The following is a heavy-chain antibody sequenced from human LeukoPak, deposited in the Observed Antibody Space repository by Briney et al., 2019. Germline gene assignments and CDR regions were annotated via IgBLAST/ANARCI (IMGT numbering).Heavy chain of an antibody. CDR1: GASISSYY. D-gene: IGHD6-19*01. CDR2: IYYSGNT. CDR3: ARDRSFSIAVAGSDNWFDP. Sequence: PSETLSLTCTVSGASISSYYWNWIRQPPGKGLEWIGYIYYSGNTDYNPSLKSRVTISVDTSKNQFSLKLNSVTAADTAVYYCARDRSFSIAVAGSDNWFDPWGQGTLVTVSS. V-gene: IGHV4-59*01. J-gene: IGHJ5*02.